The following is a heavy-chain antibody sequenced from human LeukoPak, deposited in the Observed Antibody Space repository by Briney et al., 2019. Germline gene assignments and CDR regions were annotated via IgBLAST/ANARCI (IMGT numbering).Heavy chain of an antibody. CDR2: IDSDGSST. J-gene: IGHJ4*02. V-gene: IGHV3-74*01. CDR3: ALIGLDSSGYYYDYLDY. Sequence: GESLRLSCAASGFTFKNYWMHWVRQAPGKGLVWVSRIDSDGSSTNYADSVKGRFTISRDNAKNTLYLQMNSLRAEDTAVYYCALIGLDSSGYYYDYLDYWGQGTLVTVSS. CDR1: GFTFKNYW. D-gene: IGHD3-22*01.